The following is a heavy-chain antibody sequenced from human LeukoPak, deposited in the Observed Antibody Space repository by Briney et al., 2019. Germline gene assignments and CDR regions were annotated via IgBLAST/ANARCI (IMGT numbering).Heavy chain of an antibody. J-gene: IGHJ4*02. V-gene: IGHV3-11*01. CDR3: ARDDIIVGAAN. CDR2: ISSSGDII. CDR1: GFTFSDYY. Sequence: GGSLRLSCAASGFTFSDYYMSWIRQAPGKGLEWISYISSSGDIIYYTDSVKGRFTISRDNARNSPYLQMSSLRAEDTAVYYCARDDIIVGAANWGQGTLVTVSS. D-gene: IGHD1-26*01.